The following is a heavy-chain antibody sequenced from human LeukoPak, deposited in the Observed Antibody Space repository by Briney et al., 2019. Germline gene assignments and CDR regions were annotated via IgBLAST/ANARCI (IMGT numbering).Heavy chain of an antibody. D-gene: IGHD3-16*01. CDR1: VDSLIIPLYY. Sequence: SETLSLTCTLPVDSLIIPLYYCGCIRLPPGKGLEWLATISFSGTSYYNPSLKSRVTISLDKSKNQFTMNLRSMTAADTPVFYCPTSDHRVPRAPGAYWGKGTLVTVSA. CDR2: ISFSGTS. CDR3: PTSDHRVPRAPGAY. V-gene: IGHV4-39*01. J-gene: IGHJ4*02.